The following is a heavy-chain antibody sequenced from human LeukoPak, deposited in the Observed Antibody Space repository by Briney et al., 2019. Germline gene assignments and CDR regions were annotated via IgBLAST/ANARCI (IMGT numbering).Heavy chain of an antibody. CDR1: GFIFSIYS. D-gene: IGHD3-3*01. CDR3: AREAPYYDFWSGYETNAFDI. Sequence: TGGSLRLSCAASGFIFSIYSMKWVRQAPGEGREWVSSISSSSSDIYYADSVKGRFTISRDNAKNSLYLQVNSLRAEDTAVYYCAREAPYYDFWSGYETNAFDIWGQGTMVTVSS. V-gene: IGHV3-21*01. J-gene: IGHJ3*02. CDR2: ISSSSSDI.